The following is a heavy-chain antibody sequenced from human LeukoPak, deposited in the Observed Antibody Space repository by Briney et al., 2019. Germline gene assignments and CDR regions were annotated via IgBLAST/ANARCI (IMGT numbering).Heavy chain of an antibody. V-gene: IGHV3-23*01. Sequence: SGGSLRLSCAASGFTFSNYALSWVRQAPGKGLEWVSAISGSGGSTYYADSVKGRFTISRDNSKNTLYLQMNSLRAEDTAVYYCAKSTTMVRGVAPSKFDAFDIWGQGTMVTVSS. J-gene: IGHJ3*02. CDR3: AKSTTMVRGVAPSKFDAFDI. CDR2: ISGSGGST. CDR1: GFTFSNYA. D-gene: IGHD3-10*01.